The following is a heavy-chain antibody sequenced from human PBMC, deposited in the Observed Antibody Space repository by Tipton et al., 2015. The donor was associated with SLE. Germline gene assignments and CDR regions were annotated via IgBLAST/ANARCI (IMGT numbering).Heavy chain of an antibody. J-gene: IGHJ6*03. CDR1: GYTFTSYG. V-gene: IGHV1-18*01. CDR2: ISAYNGNT. D-gene: IGHD1-26*01. CDR3: ARDRRSGSQLGHYYYYMDV. Sequence: QSGAEVKKPGASVKVSCKASGYTFTSYGISWVRQAPGQGLEWMGWISAYNGNTNYAQKLQGRVTMTTDTSTSTAYMELRSLRSDDTAVYYCARDRRSGSQLGHYYYYMDVWGKGTTVTVSS.